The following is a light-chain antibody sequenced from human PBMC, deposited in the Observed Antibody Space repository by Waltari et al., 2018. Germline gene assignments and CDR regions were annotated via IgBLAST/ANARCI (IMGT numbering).Light chain of an antibody. CDR3: FLYYSGVVV. Sequence: QAVVTQEPSLTVSPGGTVTLTCGSSTGPVTLTHFTSWSQQKPGQAPRTLIYETRSKPSGAPARFSGSLLGGKAALTLSDAQPEDEADYYCFLYYSGVVVFGGGTRLTVL. V-gene: IGLV7-46*01. CDR1: TGPVTLTHF. CDR2: ETR. J-gene: IGLJ2*01.